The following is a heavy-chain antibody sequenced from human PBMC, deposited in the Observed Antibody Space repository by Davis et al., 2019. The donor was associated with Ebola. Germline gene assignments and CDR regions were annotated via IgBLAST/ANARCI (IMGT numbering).Heavy chain of an antibody. V-gene: IGHV4-4*02. Sequence: SETLSLTCAVSGGSITSSNWWSWVRRPPGKGLEWLGQIYRSGSTNYSPSLKSRVTILLDKSKKQISLKLRSVTAADTAVYYCARHARVSGSRYYYGMDVWGQGTTVTVSS. CDR2: IYRSGST. J-gene: IGHJ6*02. CDR3: ARHARVSGSRYYYGMDV. CDR1: GGSITSSNW. D-gene: IGHD1-26*01.